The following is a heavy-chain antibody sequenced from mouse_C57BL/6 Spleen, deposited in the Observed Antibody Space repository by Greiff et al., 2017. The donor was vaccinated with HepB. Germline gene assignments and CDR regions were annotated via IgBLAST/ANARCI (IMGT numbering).Heavy chain of an antibody. CDR1: GYTFTSYW. Sequence: QVQLQQPGAELVMPGASVKLSCKASGYTFTSYWMHWVKQRPGQGLEWIGEIDPSDSYTNYNQKFKGKSTLTVDKSSSTAYMQLSSLTSEDSAVYYCARGDYYGSSYYYAMDYWGQGTSVTVSS. J-gene: IGHJ4*01. D-gene: IGHD1-1*01. CDR3: ARGDYYGSSYYYAMDY. V-gene: IGHV1-69*01. CDR2: IDPSDSYT.